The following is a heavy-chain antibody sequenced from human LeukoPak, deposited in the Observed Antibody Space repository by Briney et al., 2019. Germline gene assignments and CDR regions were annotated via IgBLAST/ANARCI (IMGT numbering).Heavy chain of an antibody. J-gene: IGHJ4*02. CDR1: GYTFTSYG. Sequence: ASVKVSCKASGYTFTSYGISWVRQAPGQGLEWMGWINPNSGGTNYAGKFQGRVTMTSDTSISTAYMDLSRLRSDDTAVYYCARRHTDSSEGFDYWGQGTLVTVSS. D-gene: IGHD6-6*01. CDR3: ARRHTDSSEGFDY. V-gene: IGHV1-2*02. CDR2: INPNSGGT.